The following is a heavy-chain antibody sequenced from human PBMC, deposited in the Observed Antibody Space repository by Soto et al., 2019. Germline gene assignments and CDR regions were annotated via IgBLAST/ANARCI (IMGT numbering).Heavy chain of an antibody. CDR1: GGSITTTASY. Sequence: SETLSLTCTVSGGSITTTASYWSWIRLQPQKGLEWIGYISYSGVTNYSPSLSSRVSISSEASKNHFSLRLSSGTAADTAVYYCAKGGENSPWFDPWGRGTVVTVSS. CDR3: AKGGENSPWFDP. D-gene: IGHD2-21*01. J-gene: IGHJ5*02. V-gene: IGHV4-31*03. CDR2: ISYSGVT.